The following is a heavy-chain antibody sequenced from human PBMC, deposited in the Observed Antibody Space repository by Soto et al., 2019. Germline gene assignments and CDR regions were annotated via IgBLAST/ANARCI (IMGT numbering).Heavy chain of an antibody. J-gene: IGHJ5*02. CDR2: IYYSGST. D-gene: IGHD3-10*01. V-gene: IGHV4-59*01. CDR1: GGSISSYY. Sequence: SETLSLTCTVSGGSISSYYWSWIRQPPGKGLEWIGYIYYSGSTNYNPSLKSRVTISVDTSKNQFSLKLSSVTAADTAVYYCARDIHAYYYGSGSYYNGFDPWGQGTLVTVSS. CDR3: ARDIHAYYYGSGSYYNGFDP.